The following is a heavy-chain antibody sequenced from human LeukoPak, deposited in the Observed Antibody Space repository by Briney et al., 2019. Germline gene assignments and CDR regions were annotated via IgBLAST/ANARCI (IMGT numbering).Heavy chain of an antibody. CDR1: GYTFTTFA. Sequence: ASVTVSCKASGYTFTTFAIHWVRQAPGQRLEWMGWINAGNGNTKYSQKFQGRVTISRDTSARTVYMELSSLRSEDTAVYYCARSRQYNWNDWFDPWGQGTLVTVSS. D-gene: IGHD1-20*01. J-gene: IGHJ5*02. CDR3: ARSRQYNWNDWFDP. CDR2: INAGNGNT. V-gene: IGHV1-3*01.